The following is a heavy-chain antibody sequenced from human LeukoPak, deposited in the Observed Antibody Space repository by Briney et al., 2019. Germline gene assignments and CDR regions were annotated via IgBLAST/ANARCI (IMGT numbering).Heavy chain of an antibody. D-gene: IGHD6-6*01. CDR3: ASWTSSSSNY. J-gene: IGHJ4*02. V-gene: IGHV3-7*01. Sequence: GGSLRLSCVASGFTFSSYWMTWVRQAPGKGLEWVANIKTDGSLIYYVDSVKGRFTISRDNAKNSLFLEMTSLRVEDTAVYYCASWTSSSSNYWGQGTLVTVSS. CDR2: IKTDGSLI. CDR1: GFTFSSYW.